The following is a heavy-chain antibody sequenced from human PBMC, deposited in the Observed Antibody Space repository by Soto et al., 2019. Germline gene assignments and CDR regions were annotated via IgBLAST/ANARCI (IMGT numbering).Heavy chain of an antibody. CDR2: ISGTGRST. CDR1: GFTFSSYA. D-gene: IGHD6-13*01. Sequence: GSLRLSCAASGFTFSSYAMSWVRQAPGGGLEWVSAISGTGRSTYYADSVKCRFTISRDSSKNTLYLQMNSLRAEDTAIYYCAKDSNSWYGYDAFDIWGQGTMVTVSS. J-gene: IGHJ3*02. CDR3: AKDSNSWYGYDAFDI. V-gene: IGHV3-23*01.